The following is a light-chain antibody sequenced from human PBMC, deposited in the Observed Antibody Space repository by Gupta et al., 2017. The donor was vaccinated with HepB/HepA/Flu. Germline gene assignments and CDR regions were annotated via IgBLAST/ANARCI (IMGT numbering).Light chain of an antibody. V-gene: IGLV3-21*04. J-gene: IGLJ2*01. CDR1: NIGSKS. Sequence: SYVLTQPPSVSVAPGKTARTTCGGNNIGSKSVNWYQQKPGQAPVLVIYYDTDRPSGIPERFSGSNSGNTATLTISSVEAGDEADYYCQVWDSSSDHVVFGGGTKLTVL. CDR3: QVWDSSSDHVV. CDR2: YDT.